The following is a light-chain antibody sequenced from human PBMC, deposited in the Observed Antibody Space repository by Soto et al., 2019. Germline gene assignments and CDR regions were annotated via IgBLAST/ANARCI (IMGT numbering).Light chain of an antibody. J-gene: IGKJ5*01. CDR1: QSVSSSY. CDR2: GAS. V-gene: IGKV3-20*01. CDR3: QQYGRSLPMT. Sequence: EIVLTQSPGTLSLSPGARATLSCRASQSVSSSYLAWYQQKPGQAPRLLIFGASSRATGIPSRFSGSGSGTDFTLTISRLEPEDFAVYYCQQYGRSLPMTFGQGTRLEIK.